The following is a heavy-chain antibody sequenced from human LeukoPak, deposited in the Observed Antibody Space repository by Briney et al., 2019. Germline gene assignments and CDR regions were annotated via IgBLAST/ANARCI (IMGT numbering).Heavy chain of an antibody. V-gene: IGHV4-34*01. D-gene: IGHD3-9*01. CDR3: ARSLYISAPFDV. J-gene: IGHJ4*02. CDR2: INHSGST. Sequence: SETLSLTCAVYGGSFSGYYWSWIRQPPGKGLEWIGEINHSGSTNYNPSLKSRVTISVDTSKNQFSLKLSSVTAADTAVYYCARSLYISAPFDVWGQGTLVTVSS. CDR1: GGSFSGYY.